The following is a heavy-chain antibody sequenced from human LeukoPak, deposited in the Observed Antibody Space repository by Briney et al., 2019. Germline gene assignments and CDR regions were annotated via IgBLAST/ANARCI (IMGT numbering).Heavy chain of an antibody. V-gene: IGHV3-53*01. CDR2: FYSGGDT. CDR3: AKDMGYGSGTYYES. J-gene: IGHJ5*02. CDR1: GFTVSSNH. D-gene: IGHD3-10*01. Sequence: GGSLRLSCAVSGFTVSSNHMSWVRQAPGKGLEWVSVFYSGGDTHYADSVKGRFTISRDNSKNTLYLQMNSLRAEDTAVYYCAKDMGYGSGTYYESWGQGTLVTVSS.